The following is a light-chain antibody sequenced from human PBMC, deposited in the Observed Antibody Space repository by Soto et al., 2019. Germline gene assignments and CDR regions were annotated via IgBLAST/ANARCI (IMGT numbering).Light chain of an antibody. CDR1: SSDVGGYNY. CDR3: SSYTSSSTLYV. Sequence: QSALTQPASVSGSPGQSITISCTGTSSDVGGYNYVSWYQQHPGKAPKLMIYDVSNRPSGVSNRFSGSKSGNTASLTISGLQAEDEADYYCSSYTSSSTLYVLGTGTKVTV. V-gene: IGLV2-14*01. J-gene: IGLJ1*01. CDR2: DVS.